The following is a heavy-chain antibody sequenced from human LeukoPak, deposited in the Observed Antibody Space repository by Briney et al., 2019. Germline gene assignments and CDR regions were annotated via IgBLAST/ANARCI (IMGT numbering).Heavy chain of an antibody. D-gene: IGHD6-13*01. Sequence: GGSLRLYCAASGFTFSSYAMSCLRQARGKGLEWVSAISNSGGSTSFADSVKGRFTISRDNSKNMVILQMNSLRAEDTALYYCAKIGAAGTISSNFDSWGQGTPVTVSS. V-gene: IGHV3-23*01. CDR1: GFTFSSYA. CDR3: AKIGAAGTISSNFDS. CDR2: ISNSGGST. J-gene: IGHJ4*02.